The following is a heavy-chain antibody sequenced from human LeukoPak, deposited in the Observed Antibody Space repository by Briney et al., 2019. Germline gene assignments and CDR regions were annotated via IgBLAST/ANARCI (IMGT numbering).Heavy chain of an antibody. V-gene: IGHV3-23*01. CDR1: GFTFSSYA. J-gene: IGHJ4*02. CDR3: TTGTKRTNAY. Sequence: GGSLRLSCAASGFTFSSYAMSWVRQAPGKGLEWVSAISGSGGSTYYAGSVKGRFTISRDNSKNTLYLQMNSLRAEDTAVYYCTTGTKRTNAYWGQGTLVTVSS. D-gene: IGHD1-1*01. CDR2: ISGSGGST.